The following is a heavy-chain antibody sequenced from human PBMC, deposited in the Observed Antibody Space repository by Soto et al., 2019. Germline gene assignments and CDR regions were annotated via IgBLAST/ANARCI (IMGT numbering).Heavy chain of an antibody. J-gene: IGHJ3*02. V-gene: IGHV3-21*01. Sequence: EVQLVESGGGLVKPGGSLRLSCAASGFTFSSYSMNWVRQAPGKGLEWVSSISSSSSYIYYADSVKGRFTISRDNAKNSLYLHMNSLRAEDTAVYYCARDHGSSWPYDAFDIWGQGTMVTVSS. D-gene: IGHD6-13*01. CDR2: ISSSSSYI. CDR3: ARDHGSSWPYDAFDI. CDR1: GFTFSSYS.